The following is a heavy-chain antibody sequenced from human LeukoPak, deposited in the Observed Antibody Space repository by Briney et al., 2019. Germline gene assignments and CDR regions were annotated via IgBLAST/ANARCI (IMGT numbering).Heavy chain of an antibody. CDR2: INPNSGGT. Sequence: ASVKVSCKPSGYTFTGYYMHWVRQAPGQGLEWMGWINPNSGGTNYAQKFQGRVTMTRDTSISTAYMELSRLRSDDTAVYYCARDLNGARIFDRCNWFDPWGQGTLVTVSS. J-gene: IGHJ5*02. CDR1: GYTFTGYY. V-gene: IGHV1-2*02. CDR3: ARDLNGARIFDRCNWFDP. D-gene: IGHD2/OR15-2a*01.